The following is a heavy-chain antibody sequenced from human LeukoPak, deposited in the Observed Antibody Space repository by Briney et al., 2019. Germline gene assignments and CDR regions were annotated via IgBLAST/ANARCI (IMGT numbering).Heavy chain of an antibody. V-gene: IGHV4-39*07. D-gene: IGHD5-24*01. CDR2: IYYSGST. J-gene: IGHJ4*02. CDR1: GGSISSYY. Sequence: SETLSLTCTVSGGSISSYYWGWIRQPPGKGLEWIGSIYYSGSTYYNPSLKSRVTISVDTSKNQFSLKLSSVTAADTAVYYCARDPSNRMATRAPSFDYWGQGTLVTVSS. CDR3: ARDPSNRMATRAPSFDY.